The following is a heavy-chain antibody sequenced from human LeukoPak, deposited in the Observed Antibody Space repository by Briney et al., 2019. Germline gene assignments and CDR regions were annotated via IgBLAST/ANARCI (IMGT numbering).Heavy chain of an antibody. D-gene: IGHD2-2*01. J-gene: IGHJ3*01. CDR2: KYNSGSA. V-gene: IGHV4-31*03. Sequence: PSQTLSLTCNVSGVSVSDGRYYWTWIRQHPGKGLEWIGYKYNSGSAKYNPSLESRLTISIDTSKNQFSLQLSSVTAADTATYYRATPYCRSISCLDAFNVWGQGTRVTVSS. CDR1: GVSVSDGRYY. CDR3: ATPYCRSISCLDAFNV.